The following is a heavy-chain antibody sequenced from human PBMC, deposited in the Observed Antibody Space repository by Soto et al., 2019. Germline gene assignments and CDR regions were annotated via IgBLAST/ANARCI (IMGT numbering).Heavy chain of an antibody. CDR2: ISGSGGST. J-gene: IGHJ6*02. CDR3: AKSYYHDSSGYYYWSYYYYYYGMDV. V-gene: IGHV3-23*01. Sequence: GGSLRLSCAASGFTFSSYAMSWVRQAPGKXLEWVSAISGSGGSTYYADSVKGRFTISRDNSKNTPYLQMNSLRAEDTAVYYCAKSYYHDSSGYYYWSYYYYYYGMDVWGQGTTVTVSS. CDR1: GFTFSSYA. D-gene: IGHD3-22*01.